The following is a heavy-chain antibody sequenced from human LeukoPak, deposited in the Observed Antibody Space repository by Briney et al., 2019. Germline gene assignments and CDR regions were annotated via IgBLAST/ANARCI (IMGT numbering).Heavy chain of an antibody. V-gene: IGHV3-23*01. CDR1: AFTFSNFG. Sequence: PGGSLRLSCAASAFTFSNFGLHWVRQAPGKGLEWVSAISASSGTINYADSVKGRFTISRDNSKNTLYLQMNSLRAEDTAVYYCAKVQYSIPGAEYFQHWGQGTLVTVSS. CDR3: AKVQYSIPGAEYFQH. J-gene: IGHJ1*01. CDR2: ISASSGTI. D-gene: IGHD6-6*01.